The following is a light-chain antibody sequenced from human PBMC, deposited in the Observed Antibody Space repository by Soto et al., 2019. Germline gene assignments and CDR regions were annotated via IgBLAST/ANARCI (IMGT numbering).Light chain of an antibody. CDR3: SSYAGPITFYV. CDR2: EVN. V-gene: IGLV2-23*02. CDR1: SSDVGTYTL. Sequence: QSVLTQPASVSGSPGQSITISCTGTSSDVGTYTLVSWYQQHPGKAPRLVIYEVNKRPARVSKRFSGSKSGDTASLTISGLQAEDEADYYCSSYAGPITFYVFGTGTKVTVL. J-gene: IGLJ1*01.